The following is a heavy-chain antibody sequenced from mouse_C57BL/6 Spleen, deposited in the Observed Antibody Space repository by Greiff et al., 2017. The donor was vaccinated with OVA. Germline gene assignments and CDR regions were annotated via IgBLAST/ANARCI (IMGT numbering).Heavy chain of an antibody. D-gene: IGHD1-1*01. CDR3: TTSNYYDSSSAWFAY. V-gene: IGHV1-74*01. Sequence: VKLQQPGAELVKPGASVKVSCKASGYTFTSYWMHWVKQRPGQGLEWIGRIHPSDSDTNYNQKFKGKATLTVDKSSSTAYMQLSSLTSEDSAVYYCTTSNYYDSSSAWFAYWGQGTLVTVSA. J-gene: IGHJ3*01. CDR2: IHPSDSDT. CDR1: GYTFTSYW.